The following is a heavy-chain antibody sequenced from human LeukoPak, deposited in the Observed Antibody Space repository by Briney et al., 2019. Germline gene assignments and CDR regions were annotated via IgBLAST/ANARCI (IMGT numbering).Heavy chain of an antibody. CDR1: GGSVSSDY. CDR2: IYYSATT. Sequence: SETLSLTCNVSGGSVSSDYWSWIRQPPGKGLEWIGYIYYSATTNYNPSLKSRVTMSLDTSKNQFSLDVTSVTGADTAVYYCATGHGGGGFDYWGRGTLVPVS. V-gene: IGHV4-59*02. CDR3: ATGHGGGGFDY. J-gene: IGHJ4*02. D-gene: IGHD3-16*01.